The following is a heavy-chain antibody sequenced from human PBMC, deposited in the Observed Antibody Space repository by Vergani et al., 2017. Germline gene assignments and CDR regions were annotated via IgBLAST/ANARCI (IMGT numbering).Heavy chain of an antibody. J-gene: IGHJ4*02. Sequence: EVQLLESGGGLVQPGGSLRLSCAASGFTFSSYAMSWVRQAPGKGLEWVSAISGSGGSPYYADSVKGRFTISRDNSKNTLYLQMNSLRAEDTAVYYCASDRKYCRSSSCYSGRDPEDGYYFDYWGQGTLVTVSS. CDR3: ASDRKYCRSSSCYSGRDPEDGYYFDY. CDR2: ISGSGGSP. CDR1: GFTFSSYA. D-gene: IGHD2-2*01. V-gene: IGHV3-23*01.